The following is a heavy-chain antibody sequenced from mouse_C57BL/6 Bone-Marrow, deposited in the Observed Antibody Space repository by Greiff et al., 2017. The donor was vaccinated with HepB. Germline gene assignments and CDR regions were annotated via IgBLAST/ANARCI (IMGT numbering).Heavy chain of an antibody. CDR1: GFTFSSYG. D-gene: IGHD1-1*01. J-gene: IGHJ1*03. V-gene: IGHV5-6*01. CDR2: ISSGGSYT. Sequence: EVQLVESGGDLVKPGGSLKLSCAASGFTFSSYGMSWVRQTPDKRLEWVATISSGGSYTYYPDSVKGRFTISRDNAKNTLYLQMSSLKSEDTAMYYCARLLPGFDVGGTGTTVTVSS. CDR3: ARLLPGFDV.